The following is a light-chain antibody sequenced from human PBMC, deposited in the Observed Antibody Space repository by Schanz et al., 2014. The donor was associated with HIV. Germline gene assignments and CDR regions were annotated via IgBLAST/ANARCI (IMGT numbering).Light chain of an antibody. V-gene: IGLV2-14*01. CDR2: DVS. CDR1: SSDVGGYNY. CDR3: SSYTTSRTLV. J-gene: IGLJ3*02. Sequence: QSALTQPASVSGSPGQSITISCTGTSSDVGGYNYVSWYQQHPGKAPKLMIYDVSNRPSGVSNRFSGSKSGNTASLTISGLQAEDEGDYYCSSYTTSRTLVFGGGTKLTVL.